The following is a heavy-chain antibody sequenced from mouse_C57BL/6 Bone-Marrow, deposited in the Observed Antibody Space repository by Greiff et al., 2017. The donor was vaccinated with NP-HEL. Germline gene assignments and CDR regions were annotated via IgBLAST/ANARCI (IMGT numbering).Heavy chain of an antibody. J-gene: IGHJ4*01. Sequence: VKLVESGPGLVAPSQSLSITCTVSGFSLTSYGVDWVRQPPGKGLEWLGVIWGGGSTNYNSALMSRLSISKDNSKSQVFLKMNSLQTDDTAMYYCAARDSNRYYAMDYWGQGTSVTVSS. CDR1: GFSLTSYG. CDR3: AARDSNRYYAMDY. V-gene: IGHV2-9*01. CDR2: IWGGGST. D-gene: IGHD2-5*01.